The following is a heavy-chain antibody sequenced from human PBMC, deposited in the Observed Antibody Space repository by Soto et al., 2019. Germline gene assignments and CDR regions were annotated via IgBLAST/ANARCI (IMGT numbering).Heavy chain of an antibody. CDR3: TRDLHALDF. CDR1: GFTFDTYS. Sequence: EVQLVESGGDLVQPGGSLRLSCAASGFTFDTYSMNWVRQAPGKGLEWVAYISYTETKHYADSVAGRFTISRDNAKNSLYLQMNSLRVEDTAVYFCTRDLHALDFWGQGTLVTVSS. J-gene: IGHJ4*02. CDR2: ISYTETK. V-gene: IGHV3-48*01.